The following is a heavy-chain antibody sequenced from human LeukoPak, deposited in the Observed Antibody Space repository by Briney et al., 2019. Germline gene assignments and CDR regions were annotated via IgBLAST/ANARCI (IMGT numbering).Heavy chain of an antibody. Sequence: SETLSLTCTVSGGSISSSGYCWAWIRQPPGKGLEWIGSIYYSGSTNYNPSLKSRVTISVDTSKNQFSLNLTSVTASDTAVYYCAGERGPYYHYFDYWGQGTLVTVSS. V-gene: IGHV4-39*02. CDR2: IYYSGST. J-gene: IGHJ4*02. CDR1: GGSISSSGYC. CDR3: AGERGPYYHYFDY. D-gene: IGHD1-26*01.